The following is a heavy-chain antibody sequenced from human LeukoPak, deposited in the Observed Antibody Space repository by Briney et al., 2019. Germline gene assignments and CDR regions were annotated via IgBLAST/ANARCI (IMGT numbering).Heavy chain of an antibody. Sequence: SETLSLTCAVYGVSFSGYYWSWIRQPPGKGLEWIGEINHSGSTNYNPSLKSRVTISLDTSRNQFSLKLTSVTAADTAVYYCAKSNGYGLVDIWGQGTMVTVSS. J-gene: IGHJ3*02. CDR3: AKSNGYGLVDI. D-gene: IGHD3-10*01. CDR2: INHSGST. V-gene: IGHV4-34*01. CDR1: GVSFSGYY.